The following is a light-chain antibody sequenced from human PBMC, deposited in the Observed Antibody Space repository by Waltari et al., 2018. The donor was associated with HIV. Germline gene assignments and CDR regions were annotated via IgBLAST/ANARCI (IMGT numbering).Light chain of an antibody. J-gene: IGKJ5*01. V-gene: IGKV1-16*02. CDR3: QQYKGYPLT. Sequence: DIQMTQSPSSLSASVGDRVTIPCRASHDISNYLAWFQQRPGEAPKSLIYAASTLQSGVPSKFRGSGSETYFTLTNNSLQSEESATYYCQQYKGYPLTFGQGTRLEIK. CDR1: HDISNY. CDR2: AAS.